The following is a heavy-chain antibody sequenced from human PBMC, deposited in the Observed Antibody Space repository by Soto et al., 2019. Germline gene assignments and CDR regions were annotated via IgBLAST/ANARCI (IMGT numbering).Heavy chain of an antibody. V-gene: IGHV3-23*01. D-gene: IGHD3-10*01. CDR3: AKDLGWFGEQVYYYGMDV. Sequence: GGSLRLSCAASGFTFSGYTMTWVRQAPGKGLEWVSSISGSGETTHYADSVKGRFTISRDNAKNTLYLQMNSLRAEDTAVYYCAKDLGWFGEQVYYYGMDVWGQGTTVTVSS. CDR2: ISGSGETT. CDR1: GFTFSGYT. J-gene: IGHJ6*02.